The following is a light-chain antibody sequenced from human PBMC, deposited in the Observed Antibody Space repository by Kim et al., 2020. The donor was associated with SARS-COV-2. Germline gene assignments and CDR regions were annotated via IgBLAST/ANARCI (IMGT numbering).Light chain of an antibody. J-gene: IGLJ2*01. CDR3: SSYSTTTVL. CDR2: DVS. Sequence: QSALTQPASVSESPGQSITISCTGTNSDVGSYNRVSWYQQHPGKAPKLMIYDVSKRPSGVSNSFSGSKSGNTASLTISGLQAEDEADYYCSSYSTTTVLFGGGTQLTVL. CDR1: NSDVGSYNR. V-gene: IGLV2-14*01.